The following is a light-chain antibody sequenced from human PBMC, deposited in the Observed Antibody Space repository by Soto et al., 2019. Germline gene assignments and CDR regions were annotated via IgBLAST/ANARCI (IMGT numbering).Light chain of an antibody. V-gene: IGLV1-47*01. J-gene: IGLJ2*01. CDR2: RNN. Sequence: QSVLTQPPSASGTPGQRVTTSCSGSSSNIGSNYVYWYQQLPGTAPKLLIYRNNQRPSGVPDRFSGSKSGTSASLAISGLRSEDEADYYCAAWDDSLSVVVFGGGTKVTVL. CDR1: SSNIGSNY. CDR3: AAWDDSLSVVV.